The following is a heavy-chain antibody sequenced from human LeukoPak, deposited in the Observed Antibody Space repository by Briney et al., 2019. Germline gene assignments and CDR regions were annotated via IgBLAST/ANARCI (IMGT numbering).Heavy chain of an antibody. V-gene: IGHV4-39*07. CDR3: ASGGYSYGFDY. Sequence: SETLSPTCTVSGGSISSRSYYWGWIRQPPGKGLEWIGKISDSGSTYYSPSLRSRVTISIDMSKNQLSLKLSSVTAADTAMYYCASGGYSYGFDYWGQGTLVTVSS. D-gene: IGHD5-18*01. J-gene: IGHJ4*02. CDR2: ISDSGST. CDR1: GGSISSRSYY.